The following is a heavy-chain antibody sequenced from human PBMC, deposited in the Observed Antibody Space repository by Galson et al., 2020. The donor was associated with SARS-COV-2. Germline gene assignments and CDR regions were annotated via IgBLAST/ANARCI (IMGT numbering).Heavy chain of an antibody. CDR1: GFTFSSYA. V-gene: IGHV3-64*01. CDR3: ARSGARYGASEGYFDY. J-gene: IGHJ4*02. CDR2: ISSNGGST. D-gene: IGHD4-17*01. Sequence: GESLKISCAASGFTFSSYAMHWVRQAPGKGLEYVSAISSNGGSTYYASSVKGRFTISRDSSKNTLYLQMGSLRAEDMAVYYCARSGARYGASEGYFDYWGQGTLVAVSS.